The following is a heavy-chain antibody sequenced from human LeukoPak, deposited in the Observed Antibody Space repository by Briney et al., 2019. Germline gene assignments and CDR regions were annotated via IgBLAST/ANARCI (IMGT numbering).Heavy chain of an antibody. CDR3: PTDGALGGLHTYYFDY. CDR2: FDPEDGET. CDR1: GYTLTALS. Sequence: ASVKVSCKVSGYTLTALSMHWVRQAPGKGLEWMGGFDPEDGETIYAQKFQGRVTMTEDTSTDTAYMELSSLRSEDTAVYYCPTDGALGGLHTYYFDYWGQGTLVTVSS. J-gene: IGHJ4*02. D-gene: IGHD5-24*01. V-gene: IGHV1-24*01.